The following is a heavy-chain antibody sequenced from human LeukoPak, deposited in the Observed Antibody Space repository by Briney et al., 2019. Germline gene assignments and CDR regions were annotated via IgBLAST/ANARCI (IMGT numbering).Heavy chain of an antibody. Sequence: ASETLSLTCAVYGGSFSGYYWSWIRQPPGKGLEWIGEINHSGSTNYNPSLKSRVTISVDTSKIQFSLKLSSVTAADTAVYYCARRGQQLVRRNYYYYTDVWGKGTTVTVSS. CDR1: GGSFSGYY. CDR3: ARRGQQLVRRNYYYYTDV. V-gene: IGHV4-34*01. D-gene: IGHD6-13*01. J-gene: IGHJ6*03. CDR2: INHSGST.